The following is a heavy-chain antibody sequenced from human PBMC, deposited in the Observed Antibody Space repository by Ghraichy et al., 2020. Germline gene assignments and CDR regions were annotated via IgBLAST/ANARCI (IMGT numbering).Heavy chain of an antibody. V-gene: IGHV4-59*01. D-gene: IGHD2-15*01. CDR2: IYYSGST. Sequence: SETLSLTCTVSGGSISSYYWSWIRQPPGKGLEWIGYIYYSGSTNYNPSLKSRVTISVDTSKNQFSLKLSSVTAADTSVYYCSRLRRYCSGSSCYGVVYNWFDPGAQGIIVTVS. J-gene: IGHJ5*02. CDR1: GGSISSYY. CDR3: SRLRRYCSGSSCYGVVYNWFDP.